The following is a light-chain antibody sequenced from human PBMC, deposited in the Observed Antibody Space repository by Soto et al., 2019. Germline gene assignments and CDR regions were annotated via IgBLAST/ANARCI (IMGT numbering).Light chain of an antibody. CDR2: RNN. J-gene: IGLJ3*02. Sequence: QSVLTQPPSASGTPGQRVTISCSGSSSNIGSNYVYWYQQLPGTAPKLLIYRNNQRPSGVPDRFSGSKSGTSASLAISGLRSEDEADYYCAAGDDSRSGYGVFGGGTKLTVL. V-gene: IGLV1-47*01. CDR3: AAGDDSRSGYGV. CDR1: SSNIGSNY.